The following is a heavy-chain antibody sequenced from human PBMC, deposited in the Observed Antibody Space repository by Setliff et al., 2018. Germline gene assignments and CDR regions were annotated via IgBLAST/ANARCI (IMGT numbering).Heavy chain of an antibody. V-gene: IGHV4-59*01. CDR1: GGSIRNYY. CDR2: IYYSGNT. D-gene: IGHD3-3*01. J-gene: IGHJ4*02. Sequence: SETLSLTCTVSGGSIRNYYWSWIRQPPGKGLEWIGYIYYSGNTNYNPSLKSRVTISVDTSKNQFSLKLSSVTAADTAVYFCARGYYNFLSGYYTPYYFDYWGQGTLVTVPS. CDR3: ARGYYNFLSGYYTPYYFDY.